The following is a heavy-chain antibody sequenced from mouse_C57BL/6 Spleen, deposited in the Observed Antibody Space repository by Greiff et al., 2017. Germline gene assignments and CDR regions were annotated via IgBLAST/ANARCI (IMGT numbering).Heavy chain of an antibody. Sequence: VQLQQPGAELVKPGASVKMSCKASGYTFTSYWITWVKQRPGQGLEWIGDIYPGSGSTNYNEKFKSKATLTVDTSSSTAYMQLSSLTSEDSAVYYCARRDGITVVAPHAMDYWGQGTSVTVSS. D-gene: IGHD1-1*01. CDR3: ARRDGITVVAPHAMDY. CDR2: IYPGSGST. V-gene: IGHV1-55*01. J-gene: IGHJ4*01. CDR1: GYTFTSYW.